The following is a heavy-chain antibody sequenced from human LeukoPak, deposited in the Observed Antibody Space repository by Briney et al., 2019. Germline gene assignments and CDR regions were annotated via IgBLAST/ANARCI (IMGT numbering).Heavy chain of an antibody. CDR1: GYTFTGYY. V-gene: IGHV1-2*06. D-gene: IGHD2-2*02. CDR2: INPNSGGT. J-gene: IGHJ6*02. CDR3: ARDYCSSTSCYSGYYYGIDV. Sequence: ASVKVSCKASGYTFTGYYMHWVRQAPGQGLEWMGRINPNSGGTNYAQKFQGRVTMTRDTSISTAYMELSRLRCGDTAVYYCARDYCSSTSCYSGYYYGIDVWGQGTTVTVSS.